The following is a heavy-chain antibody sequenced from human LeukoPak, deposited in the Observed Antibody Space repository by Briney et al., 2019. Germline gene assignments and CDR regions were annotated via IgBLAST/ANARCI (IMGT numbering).Heavy chain of an antibody. CDR1: GGSFSGYY. CDR3: ARDWLTYYYDSSGPYFDY. V-gene: IGHV4-34*01. J-gene: IGHJ4*02. Sequence: SETLSLTCAVYGGSFSGYYWSWIRQPPGKGLEWIGEINHSGSTNYNPSLKSRVTISVDTSKNQFSLKLSSVTAADTAVYYCARDWLTYYYDSSGPYFDYWGQGTLVTVSS. CDR2: INHSGST. D-gene: IGHD3-22*01.